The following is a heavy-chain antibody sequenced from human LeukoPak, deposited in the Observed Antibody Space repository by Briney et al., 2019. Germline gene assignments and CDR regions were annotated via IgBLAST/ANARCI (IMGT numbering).Heavy chain of an antibody. CDR1: GDSTGQNKW. V-gene: IGHV4-4*02. CDR2: VFHTGST. Sequence: PSGTLSLTCTLSGDSTGQNKWCSWVRRPPGQGLEWIGEVFHTGSTNYNPSLKNRVTISVDRFKNQFFLNLTSVTAADTAIYYRTRGRGFRWRGIDVWGQGTTVTVSS. CDR3: TRGRGFRWRGIDV. J-gene: IGHJ6*02. D-gene: IGHD3-3*01.